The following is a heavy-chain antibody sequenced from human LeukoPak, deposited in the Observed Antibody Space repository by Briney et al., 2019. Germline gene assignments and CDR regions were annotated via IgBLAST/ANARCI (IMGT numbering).Heavy chain of an antibody. V-gene: IGHV3-72*01. Sequence: GGSLRLSCATSGFTFNDHYLGWVRQAPGKGLEWVGRTRNRANSHTTEYAASVKGRFTISRDDSKNSLRLQMNSLKTEDTAIYYCVASIISPSNYWGQGTLVTVSS. CDR1: GFTFNDHY. CDR3: VASIISPSNY. J-gene: IGHJ4*02. CDR2: TRNRANSHTT. D-gene: IGHD3-10*01.